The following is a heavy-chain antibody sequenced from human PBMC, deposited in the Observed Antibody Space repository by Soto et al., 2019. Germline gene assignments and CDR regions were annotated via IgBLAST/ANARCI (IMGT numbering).Heavy chain of an antibody. D-gene: IGHD4-17*01. V-gene: IGHV3-33*01. CDR2: IWYDGSNK. J-gene: IGHJ4*02. CDR3: ARDRDPMTTVTEIGC. Sequence: QVQLVESGGGVVQPGRSLRLSCAASGFTFSNYGMHWVRQAPGKGLEWVAVIWYDGSNKYYGDSVKGRFTISRDNSKNTRYLQMNSLRGEDMAVYYCARDRDPMTTVTEIGCWGQGTLVTVSS. CDR1: GFTFSNYG.